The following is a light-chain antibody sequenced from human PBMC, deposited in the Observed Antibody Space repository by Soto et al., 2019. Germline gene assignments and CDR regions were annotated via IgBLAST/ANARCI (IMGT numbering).Light chain of an antibody. J-gene: IGKJ2*01. Sequence: DIQMTQSPSTLSASVGDRVTITCRASQSINSWLAWYQQKPGKAPKLLIYKAASLESGVPSRFSGNGSGTEFALTITSLQHDDFSTYYFQHYNTFPYTFGQGTRLEIK. V-gene: IGKV1-5*03. CDR3: QHYNTFPYT. CDR1: QSINSW. CDR2: KAA.